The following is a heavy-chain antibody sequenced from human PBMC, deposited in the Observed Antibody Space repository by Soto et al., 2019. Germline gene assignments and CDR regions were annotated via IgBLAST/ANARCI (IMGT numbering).Heavy chain of an antibody. J-gene: IGHJ6*02. Sequence: ASVTVSCQASGYTFISYGINWVRQAPGQGLEWLGWISPYDGNTKYAQILQGRVSMTTDTSTKTAYMEVRSLRSDDTAVYYCARGGYYDSSGSRNYHYYGMNVWGQGTTVTVSS. CDR1: GYTFISYG. D-gene: IGHD3-22*01. CDR3: ARGGYYDSSGSRNYHYYGMNV. V-gene: IGHV1-18*01. CDR2: ISPYDGNT.